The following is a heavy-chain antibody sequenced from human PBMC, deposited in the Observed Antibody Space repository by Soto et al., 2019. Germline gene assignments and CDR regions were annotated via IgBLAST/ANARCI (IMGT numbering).Heavy chain of an antibody. CDR3: AKDVLRFLEWLAFYGMDV. Sequence: PGGSLRLSCAASGFTFTDAWMNWVRQVPGKGLEWVAVISYDGSNKYYADSVKGRFTISRDNSKNTLYLQMNSLRAEDTAVYYCAKDVLRFLEWLAFYGMDVWGQGTTVTVSS. D-gene: IGHD3-3*01. J-gene: IGHJ6*02. V-gene: IGHV3-30*18. CDR2: ISYDGSNK. CDR1: GFTFTDAW.